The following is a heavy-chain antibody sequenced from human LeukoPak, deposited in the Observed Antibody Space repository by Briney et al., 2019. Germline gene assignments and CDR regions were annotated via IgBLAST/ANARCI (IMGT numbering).Heavy chain of an antibody. V-gene: IGHV3-74*01. D-gene: IGHD3-10*01. Sequence: GGSLRLSCAASGFTFSNYWMHWVRQAPGKWLVWVSRINSDGRSTSYADSVKGRFTISRDNAKNSVYLQMNSLRAEDTAIYYCARDGKGRNRIGYYFDYWGQGTLVTVSS. CDR2: INSDGRST. CDR3: ARDGKGRNRIGYYFDY. CDR1: GFTFSNYW. J-gene: IGHJ4*02.